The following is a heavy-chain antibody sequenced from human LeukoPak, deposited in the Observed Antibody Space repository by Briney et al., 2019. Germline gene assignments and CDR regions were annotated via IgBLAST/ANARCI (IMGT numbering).Heavy chain of an antibody. CDR3: ARYSLYDYVWGSHRQTFAFDY. CDR1: DGSISSYY. Sequence: SETLSLTCTVSDGSISSYYWSWVRQPPGKGLEWIGYIYYSGSPTYNPSLKSRVAISVDTSKNQFSLKLSSVTAADTAVYYCARYSLYDYVWGSHRQTFAFDYWGQGSLVTVSS. J-gene: IGHJ4*02. V-gene: IGHV4-59*01. CDR2: IYYSGSP. D-gene: IGHD3-16*02.